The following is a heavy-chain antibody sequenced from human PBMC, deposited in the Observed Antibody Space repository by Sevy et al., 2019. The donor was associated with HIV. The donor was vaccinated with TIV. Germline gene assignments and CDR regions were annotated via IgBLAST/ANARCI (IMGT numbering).Heavy chain of an antibody. CDR1: GFTFSKYS. CDR3: AREGCTKPHDY. CDR2: LSFGCGEI. J-gene: IGHJ4*02. Sequence: GGPLRLSCAASGFTFSKYSMSWVRQPPGKGLEWVSTLSFGCGEINYADSVKGRFTISRDNSKSSVYLQMNNLRPEDTAVYYCAREGCTKPHDYWGQGTLVTVSP. D-gene: IGHD2-8*01. V-gene: IGHV3-23*01.